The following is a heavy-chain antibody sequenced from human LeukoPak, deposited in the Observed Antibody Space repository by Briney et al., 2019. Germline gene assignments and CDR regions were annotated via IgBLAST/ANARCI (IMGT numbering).Heavy chain of an antibody. CDR3: DGWELLGRDAFDI. CDR1: GGTFSSYT. CDR2: IIPILGIA. J-gene: IGHJ3*02. D-gene: IGHD1-26*01. V-gene: IGHV1-69*02. Sequence: SVKVSCKGSGGTFSSYTISWVRQAPGQRLEWMGRIIPILGIANYAQKFQGRVTITADKSTSTAYMELSSLRSEDTAVYYCDGWELLGRDAFDIWGQGTMVTVSS.